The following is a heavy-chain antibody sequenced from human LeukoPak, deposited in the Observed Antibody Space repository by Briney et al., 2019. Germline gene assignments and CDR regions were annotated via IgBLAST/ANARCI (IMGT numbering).Heavy chain of an antibody. J-gene: IGHJ4*02. Sequence: ASVKASCKASGYTFTSYGISWVRQAPGQGLEWIGWISAYNGNTNYAQKLQGRVTMTTDTSTSTAYMELRSLRSADTAVYYCAREEPYDSSGYYSWGQGTLVTVSS. CDR3: AREEPYDSSGYYS. D-gene: IGHD3-22*01. V-gene: IGHV1-18*01. CDR1: GYTFTSYG. CDR2: ISAYNGNT.